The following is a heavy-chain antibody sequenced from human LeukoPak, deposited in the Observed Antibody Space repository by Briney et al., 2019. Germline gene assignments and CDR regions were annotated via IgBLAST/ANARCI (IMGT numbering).Heavy chain of an antibody. CDR2: ISGSGGST. D-gene: IGHD5-18*01. V-gene: IGHV3-23*01. CDR3: ARLVDTAMARPPFDY. CDR1: GFTFSSYA. J-gene: IGHJ4*02. Sequence: GGSLRLSCAASGFTFSSYAMSWVRQAPGKGLEWVSAISGSGGSTYYADSVKGRFTISRDNSKNTLYPQMNSLRAEDTAVYYCARLVDTAMARPPFDYWGQGTLVTVSS.